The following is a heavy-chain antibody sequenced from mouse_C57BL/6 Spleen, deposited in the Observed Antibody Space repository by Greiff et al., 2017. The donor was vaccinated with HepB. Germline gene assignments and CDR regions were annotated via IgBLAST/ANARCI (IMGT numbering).Heavy chain of an antibody. CDR2: ISYDGSN. CDR3: AHYGSSYWYFDV. CDR1: GYSITSGYY. D-gene: IGHD1-1*01. V-gene: IGHV3-6*01. Sequence: EVQLVESGPGLVKPSQSLSLTCSVTGYSITSGYYWNWIRQFPGNKLEWMGYISYDGSNNYNPSLKNRISITRDTSKNQFFLKLNSVTTEDTATYYCAHYGSSYWYFDVWGTGTTVTVSS. J-gene: IGHJ1*03.